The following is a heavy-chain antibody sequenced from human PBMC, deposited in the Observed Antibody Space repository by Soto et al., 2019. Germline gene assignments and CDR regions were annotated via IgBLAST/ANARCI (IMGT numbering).Heavy chain of an antibody. CDR2: ISASNGNT. V-gene: IGHV1-18*01. Sequence: QVQLVQSGAELKKPGASVKVSYKASGYAFTSFGISWVRQAPGQGLEWMGWISASNGNTNFAEKLQGRVTMTTDTSTSTAYMELRSLRSDDTAVYYCARCGGYCYEDYWGQGTLVTVSS. CDR1: GYAFTSFG. CDR3: ARCGGYCYEDY. D-gene: IGHD2-21*02. J-gene: IGHJ4*02.